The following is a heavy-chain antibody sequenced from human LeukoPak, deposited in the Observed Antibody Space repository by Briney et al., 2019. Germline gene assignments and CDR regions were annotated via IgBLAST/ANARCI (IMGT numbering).Heavy chain of an antibody. CDR2: ISAYNGNT. CDR3: ARSALIAVAGKDDY. Sequence: ASVKVSCKASGYTFTSYGISWVRQAPGQGLEWMGWISAYNGNTNYAQKLQGRVTMTTHTSTSTAYMELRSLRSDDTAVYYCARSALIAVAGKDDYWGQGTLVTVSS. J-gene: IGHJ4*02. D-gene: IGHD6-19*01. CDR1: GYTFTSYG. V-gene: IGHV1-18*04.